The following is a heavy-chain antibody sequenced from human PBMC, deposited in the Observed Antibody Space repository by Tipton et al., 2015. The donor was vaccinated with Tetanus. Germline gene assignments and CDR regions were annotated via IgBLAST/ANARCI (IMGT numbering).Heavy chain of an antibody. CDR2: IWYDGSNK. Sequence: SLRLSCAASGFTFRGYGMHWVRQAPGKGLEWVALIWYDGSNKNYADSVKGRFTISRDNSKNTLYLQMNSLSAEDTAVYYCARRSYCSSSRCFDAFDLWGQGTMVTVSS. V-gene: IGHV3-33*01. J-gene: IGHJ3*01. CDR1: GFTFRGYG. CDR3: ARRSYCSSSRCFDAFDL. D-gene: IGHD2-2*01.